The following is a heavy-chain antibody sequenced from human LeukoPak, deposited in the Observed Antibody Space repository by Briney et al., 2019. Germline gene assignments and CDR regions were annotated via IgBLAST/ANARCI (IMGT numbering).Heavy chain of an antibody. CDR3: ARARDYDYVWGSYRLHFDY. J-gene: IGHJ4*02. V-gene: IGHV1-18*01. Sequence: ASVNVSCKASSYTFTSYGISWVRQAPGQGLEWMGWISAYNGNTNYAQKLQGRVTMTTDTPTSTAYMELRSLRSDDTAVYYCARARDYDYVWGSYRLHFDYWGQGTLVTVSS. CDR1: SYTFTSYG. CDR2: ISAYNGNT. D-gene: IGHD3-16*02.